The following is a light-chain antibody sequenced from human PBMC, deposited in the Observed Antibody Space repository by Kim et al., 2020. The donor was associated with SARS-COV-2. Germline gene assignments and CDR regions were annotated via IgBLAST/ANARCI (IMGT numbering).Light chain of an antibody. CDR3: QSYDSSNVV. V-gene: IGLV6-57*03. J-gene: IGLJ2*01. CDR1: SGSIASYY. Sequence: GKTVTIPSTRSSGSIASYYVQWYQQRPGSAPTTVIYEDNERPSGVPDRFSGSIDSSSNSASFTISGLKTEDEADYYCQSYDSSNVVFGGGTQLTVL. CDR2: EDN.